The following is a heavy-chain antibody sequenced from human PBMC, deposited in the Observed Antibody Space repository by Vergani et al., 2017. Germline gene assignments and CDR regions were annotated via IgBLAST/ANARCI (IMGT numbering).Heavy chain of an antibody. Sequence: QVQLQESGPGLVKPPGTLSLICAVSGGSISSENWWSWVRQSPGKGLEWIGEIHHYGSTNYNPSLKSRVTIYLDKSKNQFSLTLSSVTAADTAVYYCVRDLGRGYWSTTRCFGMDLWGQGTTVTVS. J-gene: IGHJ6*02. CDR2: IHHYGST. CDR3: VRDLGRGYWSTTRCFGMDL. D-gene: IGHD2-8*02. V-gene: IGHV4-4*03. CDR1: GGSISSENW.